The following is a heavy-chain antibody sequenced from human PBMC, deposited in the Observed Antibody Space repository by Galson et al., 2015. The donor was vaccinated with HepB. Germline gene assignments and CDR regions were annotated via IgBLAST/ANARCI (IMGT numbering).Heavy chain of an antibody. CDR1: GFPFKNAW. CDR3: TTDRGGPWGY. J-gene: IGHJ4*02. V-gene: IGHV3-15*01. CDR2: IKSKTDGGTT. D-gene: IGHD3-10*01. Sequence: SLRLSCAASGFPFKNAWMSWVRQAPWKGLEYIGRIKSKTDGGTTDYIAPVRGRFIISRDDPRNTVFLQMTSLKLEDTGAYYCTTDRGGPWGYWGQGTLVTVSS.